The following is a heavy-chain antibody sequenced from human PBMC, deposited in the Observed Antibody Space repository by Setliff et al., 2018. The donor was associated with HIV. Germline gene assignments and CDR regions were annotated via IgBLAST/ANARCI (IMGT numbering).Heavy chain of an antibody. CDR3: VKGGSLAGQFFYYLHV. CDR2: ITWQGGLL. D-gene: IGHD6-19*01. CDR1: GFNLNHYA. J-gene: IGHJ6*04. V-gene: IGHV3-9*01. Sequence: SLRLSCKGFGFNLNHYAMHWVRQPPGKGLEWVSGITWQGGLLGYADSVKGRFTISRDSVMSSLYLQMASLTTEDTASYFCVKGGSLAGQFFYYLHVWGKGTAVTVSS.